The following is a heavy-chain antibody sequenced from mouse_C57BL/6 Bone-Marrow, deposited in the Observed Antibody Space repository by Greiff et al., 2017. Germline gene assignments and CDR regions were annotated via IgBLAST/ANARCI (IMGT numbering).Heavy chain of an antibody. Sequence: EVKLMESGGDLVKPGGSLKLSCAASGFTFSSYGMSWVRQTPDKRLEWVATIGSGGSYTYYPDSVKGRFTISRDNAKNTLYLQMSSLKSEDTAMYYCARQRTGYYFDYWGQGTTLTVSS. J-gene: IGHJ2*01. CDR2: IGSGGSYT. CDR1: GFTFSSYG. CDR3: ARQRTGYYFDY. D-gene: IGHD4-1*01. V-gene: IGHV5-6*01.